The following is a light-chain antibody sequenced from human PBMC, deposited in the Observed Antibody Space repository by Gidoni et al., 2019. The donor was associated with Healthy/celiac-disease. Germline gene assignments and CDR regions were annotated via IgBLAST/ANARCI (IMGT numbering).Light chain of an antibody. J-gene: IGKJ1*01. V-gene: IGKV3-15*01. Sequence: EIVMTQSPATLSVSPGERATLSCRASQSVSSNLAWYQQKPGQAPRLLIYGASTRATGIPARFSGSGSGTEFTLTISSLQSEDFAVYYCQQDNNWPQWTFXQXTKVEIK. CDR1: QSVSSN. CDR2: GAS. CDR3: QQDNNWPQWT.